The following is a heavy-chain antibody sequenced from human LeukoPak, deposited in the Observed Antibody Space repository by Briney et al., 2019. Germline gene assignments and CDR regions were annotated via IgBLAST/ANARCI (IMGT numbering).Heavy chain of an antibody. CDR2: INHSGST. V-gene: IGHV4-34*01. Sequence: PSETLSLTCAVYGGSFSGYYWSWIRQPPGKGLEWIGEINHSGSTNYNPSLKSRVTISVDTSKNQFSLKLSSVTAADTAVYYCARRGAFPPGYYYYYYMDVWGKGTTVTVSS. CDR1: GGSFSGYY. J-gene: IGHJ6*03. D-gene: IGHD3-3*02. CDR3: ARRGAFPPGYYYYYYMDV.